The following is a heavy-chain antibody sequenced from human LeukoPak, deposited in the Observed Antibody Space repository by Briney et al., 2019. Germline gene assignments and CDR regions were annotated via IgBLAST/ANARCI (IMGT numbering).Heavy chain of an antibody. D-gene: IGHD6-19*01. V-gene: IGHV1-69*05. Sequence: ASVKVSCKASGGTFSSYAISWVRQAPGQGLEWMGGIIPIFGTANYAQKFQGRVTITTAESTSTAYMELSSLRSEDTAVYYCARDITVAGNRFDYWGQGTLVTVSS. CDR3: ARDITVAGNRFDY. J-gene: IGHJ4*02. CDR2: IIPIFGTA. CDR1: GGTFSSYA.